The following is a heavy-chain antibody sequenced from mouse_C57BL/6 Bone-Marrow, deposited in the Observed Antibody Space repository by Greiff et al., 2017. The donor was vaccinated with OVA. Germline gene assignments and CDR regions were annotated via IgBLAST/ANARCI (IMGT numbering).Heavy chain of an antibody. Sequence: EVQLQQSGPELVKPGASVKISCKASGYTFTDYYMNWVKQSHGKSLEWIGDINPNNGGTSYNQKFKGKATLTVDKSSSIAYMELRSLTSEDSAVYYCARGRTGTYYWGQGTTLTVSS. J-gene: IGHJ2*01. CDR1: GYTFTDYY. V-gene: IGHV1-26*01. D-gene: IGHD4-1*01. CDR3: ARGRTGTYY. CDR2: INPNNGGT.